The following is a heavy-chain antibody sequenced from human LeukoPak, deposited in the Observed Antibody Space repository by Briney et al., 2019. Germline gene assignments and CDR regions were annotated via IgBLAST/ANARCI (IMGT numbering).Heavy chain of an antibody. Sequence: GGSLRLSCAASGFSFSTYWMSWVRQAPGKGLEWVALINPDGAERYYADSVKGRFTISRDNAKNSLDLQMDSLRAEDTAMYSCARDLAAVPGPRMDVWGQGTTATVSS. CDR1: GFSFSTYW. V-gene: IGHV3-7*03. J-gene: IGHJ6*02. D-gene: IGHD6-19*01. CDR3: ARDLAAVPGPRMDV. CDR2: INPDGAER.